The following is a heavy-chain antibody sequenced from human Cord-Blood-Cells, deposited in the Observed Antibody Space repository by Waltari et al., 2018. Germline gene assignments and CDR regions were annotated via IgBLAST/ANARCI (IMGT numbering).Heavy chain of an antibody. CDR3: AVLGGSGWYYYYYGMDV. D-gene: IGHD6-19*01. CDR2: MNPNSGNT. CDR1: GPTFTSTH. Sequence: QLQLVQSGAEVQHPGASVKASCKASGPTFTSTHTHWVHHATGQGLDWKGWMNPNSGNTEYAEKFQGRVTMTRKTSRSTAYMELSSLGSGETAVYYCAVLGGSGWYYYYYGMDVWGQGTTVTVSS. V-gene: IGHV1-8*01. J-gene: IGHJ6*02.